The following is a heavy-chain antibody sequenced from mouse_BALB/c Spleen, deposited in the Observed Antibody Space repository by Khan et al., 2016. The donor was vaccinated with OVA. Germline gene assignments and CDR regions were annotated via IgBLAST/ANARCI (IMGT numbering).Heavy chain of an antibody. CDR3: ARLEDI. Sequence: VQLKESGPGLVAPSQSLSITCTVSGISLTSYGVHWVRQPPGKGLEWLGVTWAGWNTNYNSALMSRLSISKDNSKGQVFLKMNILQTDDTAMYYCARLEDIWGQGTTLTVSS. CDR1: GISLTSYG. CDR2: TWAGWNT. D-gene: IGHD1-3*01. V-gene: IGHV2-9*02. J-gene: IGHJ2*01.